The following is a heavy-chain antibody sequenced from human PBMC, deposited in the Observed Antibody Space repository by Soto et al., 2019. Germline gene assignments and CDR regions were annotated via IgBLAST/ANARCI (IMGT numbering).Heavy chain of an antibody. V-gene: IGHV1-69*13. CDR1: GGTFSSYA. D-gene: IGHD4-17*01. CDR3: ARVAYGDSHYYYGMDV. J-gene: IGHJ6*02. Sequence: ASVKVSCKASGGTFSSYAISWVRQAPGQGLEWMGGIIPIFGTANYAQKFQGRVTITADESTSTAYMELSSLRSEDTAVYYCARVAYGDSHYYYGMDVWGQGTTVTVS. CDR2: IIPIFGTA.